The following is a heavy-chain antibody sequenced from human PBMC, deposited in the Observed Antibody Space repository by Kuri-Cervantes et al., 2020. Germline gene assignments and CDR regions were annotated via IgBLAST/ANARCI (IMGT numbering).Heavy chain of an antibody. J-gene: IGHJ1*01. CDR2: IYYSGST. Sequence: SEILSLTCTVSGGSISSSSYYWGWIRQPPGKGLEWIGSIYYSGSTYYNPSLKSRVTISVDTSKNQFSLKLSSVTAADTAVYYCADDYAWGSYLQNWGQGTLVTVSS. CDR3: ADDYAWGSYLQN. D-gene: IGHD3-16*02. CDR1: GGSISSSSYY. V-gene: IGHV4-39*07.